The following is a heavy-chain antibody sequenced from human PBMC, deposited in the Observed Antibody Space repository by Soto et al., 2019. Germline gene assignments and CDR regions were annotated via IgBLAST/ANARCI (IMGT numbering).Heavy chain of an antibody. D-gene: IGHD2-15*01. J-gene: IGHJ5*02. CDR2: ISWNSGSI. V-gene: IGHV3-9*01. Sequence: GGSLRLSCAASGFTFDEYAMHWVRQAPGKGLEWVSGISWNSGSIGYADSVKGRFTISRDNAKNSLYLQMNSLRAEDTALYYCAKAVVAATLEGNWFVPWGREPWSPSPQ. CDR1: GFTFDEYA. CDR3: AKAVVAATLEGNWFVP.